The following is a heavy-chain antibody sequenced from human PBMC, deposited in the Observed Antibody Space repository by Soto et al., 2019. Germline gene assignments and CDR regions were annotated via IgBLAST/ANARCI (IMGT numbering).Heavy chain of an antibody. Sequence: QVQLQESGPGLVKPSQTLSLTCTVSGGSISSGGYYWSWIRQHPGKGLEWIGYIYYSGSTYYNPSLRGRVTISVDTSKNQFSLKLSSVTAADTAGYYCARVFGFGGMDVWGQGTTVTVSS. CDR2: IYYSGST. V-gene: IGHV4-31*03. CDR1: GGSISSGGYY. CDR3: ARVFGFGGMDV. J-gene: IGHJ6*02. D-gene: IGHD3-10*01.